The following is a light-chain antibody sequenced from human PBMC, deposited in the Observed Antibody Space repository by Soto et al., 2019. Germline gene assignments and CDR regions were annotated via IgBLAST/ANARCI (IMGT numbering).Light chain of an antibody. J-gene: IGLJ2*01. CDR2: EVT. CDR1: SSDVGADNS. V-gene: IGLV2-14*01. Sequence: QSALTQPASVSASLGQSITISCTGSSSDVGADNSVSWYQQHPGKAPRLMIYEVTNRPSGVSHRFSGSKSGNTASLPISGLRAEDDADYYCSSYTSGSTLVVFGGGTKLTVL. CDR3: SSYTSGSTLVV.